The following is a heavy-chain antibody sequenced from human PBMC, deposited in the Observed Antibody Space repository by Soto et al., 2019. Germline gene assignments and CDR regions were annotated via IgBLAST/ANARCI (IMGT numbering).Heavy chain of an antibody. Sequence: EVQLVESGGGLVQPGGSLRLSCAASGFTFSGYWMHWVRQSPGKGLVWVSRLNSDGSITSYADSVKGRFTISRDNAKNTLYLQMNRLRDEDTAVYFCARGGAYNGGWFSWGPGTMVTVSS. D-gene: IGHD6-19*01. CDR2: LNSDGSIT. CDR3: ARGGAYNGGWFS. V-gene: IGHV3-74*01. CDR1: GFTFSGYW. J-gene: IGHJ4*02.